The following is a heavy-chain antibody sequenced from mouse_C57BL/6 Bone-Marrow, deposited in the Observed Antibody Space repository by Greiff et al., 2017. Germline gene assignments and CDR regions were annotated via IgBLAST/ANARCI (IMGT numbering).Heavy chain of an antibody. CDR1: GYTFTSYG. J-gene: IGHJ4*01. V-gene: IGHV1-81*01. CDR2: IYPRSGNT. CDR3: ARYDYYAMDY. Sequence: QVQLKESGAELARPGASVKLSCKASGYTFTSYGISWVKQRTGQGLEWIGEIYPRSGNTYYNEKFKGKATLTADKSSSTAYMELRSLTSEDSAVYFCARYDYYAMDYWGTGTSVTV.